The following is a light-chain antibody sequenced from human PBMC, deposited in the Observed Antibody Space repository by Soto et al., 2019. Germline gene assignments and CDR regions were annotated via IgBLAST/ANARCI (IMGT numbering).Light chain of an antibody. CDR1: QSVFNN. J-gene: IGKJ1*01. Sequence: ILVTPSPATLSVSPGERATLSFRASQSVFNNLAWYQQKPGQAPRLLIFGSSSRANGIPARFSGSGSGTEFTLTISNLQTEDFAVYYCQQYNKWPRTFGQGTKVDIK. V-gene: IGKV3-15*01. CDR2: GSS. CDR3: QQYNKWPRT.